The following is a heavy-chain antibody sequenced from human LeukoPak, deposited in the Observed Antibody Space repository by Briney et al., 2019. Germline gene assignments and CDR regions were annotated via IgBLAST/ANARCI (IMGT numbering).Heavy chain of an antibody. J-gene: IGHJ4*02. CDR2: IYHSGST. CDR1: GYSISSGYY. Sequence: SETLSLTCAVSGYSISSGYYWGWIRQPPGKGLEWIGSIYHSGSTHYNPSLKSRVTISVDTSKNQFSLKLSSVTAADTAVYYCARQVVPAAIHSQFYFDYWGQGTLVTVSS. V-gene: IGHV4-38-2*01. D-gene: IGHD2-2*02. CDR3: ARQVVPAAIHSQFYFDY.